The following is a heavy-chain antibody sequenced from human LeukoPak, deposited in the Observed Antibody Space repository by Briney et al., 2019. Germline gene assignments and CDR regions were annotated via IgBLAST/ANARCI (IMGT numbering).Heavy chain of an antibody. CDR1: GFTFSSYG. CDR3: ARGGAHCGGDCYYDY. J-gene: IGHJ4*02. CDR2: IWYDGSNK. V-gene: IGHV3-33*01. Sequence: PGGSLRLSCAASGFTFSSYGMHWVRQAPGKGLEWVSLIWYDGSNKYYADSVKGRFTISRDNSKNTLYLQMNSLRAEDTAVYYCARGGAHCGGDCYYDYWGQGTLVTVSS. D-gene: IGHD2-21*02.